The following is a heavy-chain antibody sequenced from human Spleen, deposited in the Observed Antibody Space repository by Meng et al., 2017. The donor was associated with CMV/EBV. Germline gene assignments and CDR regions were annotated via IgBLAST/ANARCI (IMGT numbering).Heavy chain of an antibody. J-gene: IGHJ5*02. D-gene: IGHD6-13*01. CDR3: AKGLIIAPPGTRWFDR. Sequence: GGSLRLSCAASGFTFSSYAMSWVRQAPGKGLEWVSIISGSGDSIYYAESVKGRFTVSRDNSRNTLSLQMNSLRAEDTAVYSCAKGLIIAPPGTRWFDRWGQGTLVTVSS. CDR2: ISGSGDSI. CDR1: GFTFSSYA. V-gene: IGHV3-23*01.